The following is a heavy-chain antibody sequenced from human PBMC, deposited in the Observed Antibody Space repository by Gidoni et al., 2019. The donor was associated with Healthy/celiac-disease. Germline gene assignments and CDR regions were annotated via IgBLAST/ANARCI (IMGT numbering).Heavy chain of an antibody. CDR2: IYTSGST. CDR1: GGSISSGSYY. D-gene: IGHD3-10*01. CDR3: AREGPVLLWFGESDAFDI. J-gene: IGHJ3*02. V-gene: IGHV4-61*02. Sequence: QVQLQESGPGLVKPSQTLSLTCTVSGGSISSGSYYWSWIRQPAGKGLVWIGRIYTSGSTNYNPSLKSRVTMSVDTSKNQFSLKLSSVTAADTAVYYCAREGPVLLWFGESDAFDIWGQGTMVTVSS.